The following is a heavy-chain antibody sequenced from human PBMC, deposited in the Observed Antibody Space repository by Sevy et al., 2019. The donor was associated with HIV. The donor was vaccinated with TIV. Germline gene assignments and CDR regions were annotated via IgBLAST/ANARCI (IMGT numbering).Heavy chain of an antibody. Sequence: GGSLRLSCAASGFTFSSYAMSWVRQAPGKGLEWVSAISGSGGSTYYADSVKGRFTISRDNSKNTLYLQMNSLGAEDTAVYYCAKKGKLPEAAAGIIDYWGQGTLVTVSS. CDR3: AKKGKLPEAAAGIIDY. V-gene: IGHV3-23*01. D-gene: IGHD6-13*01. CDR1: GFTFSSYA. CDR2: ISGSGGST. J-gene: IGHJ4*02.